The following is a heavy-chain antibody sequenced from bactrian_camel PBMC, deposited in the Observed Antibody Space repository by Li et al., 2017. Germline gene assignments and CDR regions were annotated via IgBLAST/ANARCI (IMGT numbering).Heavy chain of an antibody. CDR2: IDSDGVA. J-gene: IGHJ4*01. V-gene: IGHV3S26*01. D-gene: IGHD2*01. CDR1: GVSVTTHC. Sequence: HVQLVESGGGSVESGGSLRLSCVVSGVSVTTHCMGWFRQVSGKGREGLAAIDSDGVARYADSVEGRFAISRDIAKNTRYLYLQMSSLKPEDTAMYYCKSGDNRGTYYADCPYNRLGQGTQVTVS.